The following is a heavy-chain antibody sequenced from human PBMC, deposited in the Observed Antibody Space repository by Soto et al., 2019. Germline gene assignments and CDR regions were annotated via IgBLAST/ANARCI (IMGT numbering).Heavy chain of an antibody. V-gene: IGHV3-23*01. CDR2: ISGSGGST. CDR1: GFTFSSYA. J-gene: IGHJ4*02. CDR3: AKVMTLYDFWSGPDFDY. Sequence: PGGSLRLSCAASGFTFSSYAMSWVRQAPGKGLEWVSAISGSGGSTYYADSVKGRFTISRDNSKNTLYLQMNSLRAEDTAVYYCAKVMTLYDFWSGPDFDYWGQGTLVTVSS. D-gene: IGHD3-3*01.